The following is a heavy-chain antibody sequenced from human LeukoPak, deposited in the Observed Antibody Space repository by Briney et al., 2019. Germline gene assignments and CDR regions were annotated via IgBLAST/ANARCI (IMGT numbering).Heavy chain of an antibody. Sequence: GGSLRLSCATSGFTFNDHYLGWVRQAPGKGLEWVGRTKNRANSYTTEYAASVKGRFTISREDSKNSLRLQMNSLRAEDTAVYYCAKDDIPAAATGYMDVWGKGTTVTVSS. D-gene: IGHD6-13*01. J-gene: IGHJ6*03. CDR2: TKNRANSYTT. CDR3: AKDDIPAAATGYMDV. V-gene: IGHV3-72*01. CDR1: GFTFNDHY.